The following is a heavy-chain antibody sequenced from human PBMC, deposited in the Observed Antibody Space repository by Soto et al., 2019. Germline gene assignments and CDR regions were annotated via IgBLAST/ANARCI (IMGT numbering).Heavy chain of an antibody. V-gene: IGHV1-46*01. D-gene: IGHD5-18*01. CDR1: GYTFTSYY. CDR3: ARARGYSYGFGNWFDP. Sequence: QVQLVQSGAEVKKPGASVKVSCKASGYTFTSYYMHWVRQAPGQGLEWMGIINPSGGSTSYAQKFQGRVTMTRDTSTSTVYMELSSLRSEDTAVYYCARARGYSYGFGNWFDPWGQGTLVTVSS. J-gene: IGHJ5*02. CDR2: INPSGGST.